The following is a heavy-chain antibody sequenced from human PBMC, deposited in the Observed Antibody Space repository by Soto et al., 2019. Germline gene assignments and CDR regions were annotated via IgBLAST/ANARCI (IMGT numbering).Heavy chain of an antibody. V-gene: IGHV3-9*01. CDR1: GFYFDNYA. CDR2: LSGNSDTV. Sequence: PGGSLRLSCVTSGFYFDNYAMHWVRQAPGKGPEWVSGLSGNSDTVAYADSVKGRFTISRDNSRDTLYLQMNSLRVDDTAVYYCGKERRGSGWSVCNFWGQGALVTVSS. J-gene: IGHJ4*02. CDR3: GKERRGSGWSVCNF. D-gene: IGHD6-19*01.